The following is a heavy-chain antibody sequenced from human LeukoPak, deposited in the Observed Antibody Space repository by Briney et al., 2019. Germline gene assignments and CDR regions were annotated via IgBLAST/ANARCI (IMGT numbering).Heavy chain of an antibody. D-gene: IGHD3-22*01. V-gene: IGHV4-39*01. J-gene: IGHJ3*02. CDR2: IYYXGST. Sequence: WGWXXXPPGXGLXWIGSIYYXGSTYYTPSLKSRVTISVDTSKNQFSLKLSSVTAADTAVYYCASGYDSSGYYYVFSISPYHDAFDIWGQGTMVTVSS. CDR3: ASGYDSSGYYYVFSISPYHDAFDI.